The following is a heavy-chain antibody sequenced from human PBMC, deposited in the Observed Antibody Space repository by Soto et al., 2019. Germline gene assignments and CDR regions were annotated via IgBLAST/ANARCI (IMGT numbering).Heavy chain of an antibody. CDR3: ATEPLT. CDR2: LYYSGST. CDR1: GGSISSGGYY. Sequence: QVQLQESGPGLVKPSQTLSLTCTVSGGSISSGGYYWNWIRQHPGKGLEWIGYLYYSGSTYYNPPLNSRVTIAVAPSKNPFSLKLSSVTAAATAVYYCATEPLTWGQGILVTVSS. J-gene: IGHJ5*02. V-gene: IGHV4-31*03.